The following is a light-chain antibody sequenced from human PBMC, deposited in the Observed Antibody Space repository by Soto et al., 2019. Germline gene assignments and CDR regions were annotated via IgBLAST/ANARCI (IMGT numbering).Light chain of an antibody. Sequence: QSALTQPASVSGSPGQSITLSCTGTSSDIGGYNYVSWYQQHPGEAPKLMIFEVNNRPSGVSHRFSGSTSGNTASLTISGLQAEDEADYYCSSSTSSSTSVFGGRTKLTVL. CDR3: SSSTSSSTSV. CDR1: SSDIGGYNY. J-gene: IGLJ1*01. CDR2: EVN. V-gene: IGLV2-14*01.